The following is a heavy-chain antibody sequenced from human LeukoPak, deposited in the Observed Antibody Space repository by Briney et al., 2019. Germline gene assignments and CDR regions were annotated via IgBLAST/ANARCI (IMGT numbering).Heavy chain of an antibody. CDR3: AREDPRLWFDP. J-gene: IGHJ5*02. CDR1: GGSFSGYY. D-gene: IGHD2-15*01. Sequence: SETLSLTCAVYGGSFSGYYWSWIRQPPGKGLEWIGEINHSGSTNYNPSLKSRVTMSVDTSKNQFSLKLSSVTAADTAVYYCAREDPRLWFDPWGQGTLVTVSS. V-gene: IGHV4-34*01. CDR2: INHSGST.